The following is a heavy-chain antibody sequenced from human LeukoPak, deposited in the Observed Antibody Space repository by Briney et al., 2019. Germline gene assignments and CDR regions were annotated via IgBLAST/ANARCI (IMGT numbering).Heavy chain of an antibody. CDR3: ARRSGVAVAGAFDY. CDR1: GFTFSSYA. Sequence: GGSLRLSCAASGFTFSSYAMRWVRQAPGKGLEWVSGINGSGDSTYYADSVKGRFTISRDNSKNTLYLQMNSLRAEDTAVYFCARRSGVAVAGAFDYWGQGTLVTVSS. D-gene: IGHD6-19*01. V-gene: IGHV3-23*01. CDR2: INGSGDST. J-gene: IGHJ4*02.